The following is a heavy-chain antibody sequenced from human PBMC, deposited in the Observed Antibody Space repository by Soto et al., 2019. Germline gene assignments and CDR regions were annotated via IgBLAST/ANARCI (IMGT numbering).Heavy chain of an antibody. Sequence: ASVKVSCPSSDNTFTHYGINWVRQAPGQGLEWMGWISGYNGNTKCAQKFQDRVTMTADTSTRTAFMEVRSLTSDDTGVYFCAASGGNYFGLDVWGQGNTVTV. CDR1: DNTFTHYG. D-gene: IGHD2-8*02. V-gene: IGHV1-18*01. J-gene: IGHJ6*02. CDR2: ISGYNGNT. CDR3: AASGGNYFGLDV.